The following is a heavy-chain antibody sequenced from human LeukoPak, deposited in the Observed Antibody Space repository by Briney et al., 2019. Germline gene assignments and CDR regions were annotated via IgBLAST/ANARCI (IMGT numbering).Heavy chain of an antibody. J-gene: IGHJ4*02. CDR1: GYTFTGYY. D-gene: IGHD1-7*01. CDR2: INPNSGGT. Sequence: ASVKVSCKASGYTFTGYYMHWVRQAPGQGLEWMGWINPNSGGTNYAQKFQGRVTMTEDTSTDTAYMELSSLRSEDTAVYYCATGYNWNYDYWGQGTLVTVSS. CDR3: ATGYNWNYDY. V-gene: IGHV1-2*02.